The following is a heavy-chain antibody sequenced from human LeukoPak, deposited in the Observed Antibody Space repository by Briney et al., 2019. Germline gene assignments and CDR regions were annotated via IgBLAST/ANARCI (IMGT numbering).Heavy chain of an antibody. V-gene: IGHV4-34*01. CDR1: GGSFSGYY. J-gene: IGHJ4*02. D-gene: IGHD3/OR15-3a*01. Sequence: SETLSLTCAVYGGSFSGYYWSWIRQPPGKGLEWIGEINHSGSTNYNPSLKSRVTISVDTSKNQFSLKLSSVTAADTAVYYCARQTASGLFTLPGGQGTLVTVSS. CDR2: INHSGST. CDR3: ARQTASGLFTLP.